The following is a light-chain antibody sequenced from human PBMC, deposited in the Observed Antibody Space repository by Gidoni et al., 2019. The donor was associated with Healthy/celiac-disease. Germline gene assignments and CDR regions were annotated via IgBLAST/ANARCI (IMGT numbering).Light chain of an antibody. CDR2: KAS. CDR3: QQYNTYSPTWT. J-gene: IGKJ1*01. CDR1: ESISSW. V-gene: IGKV1-5*03. Sequence: DIQMTQSPSTLSASVGDRVTITCRASESISSWLAWYQQKPGKAPKLLIYKASSLESGVQSRISGSGSGTEFTLTISSLQPDDFATYYCQQYNTYSPTWTFGQGTKVEIK.